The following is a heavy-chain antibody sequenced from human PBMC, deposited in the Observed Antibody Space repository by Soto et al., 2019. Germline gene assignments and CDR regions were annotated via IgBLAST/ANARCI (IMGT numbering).Heavy chain of an antibody. D-gene: IGHD3-22*01. CDR3: ARGDFDRSGNYNAGWFAP. V-gene: IGHV1-2*02. CDR1: GYTFTAYY. Sequence: QVQLVQSGAEVKKPGASVKVSCKASGYTFTAYYMHWLRQAPGQGLEWWGWITPNSGGTNYAQRFQGRVTVTNDTSISTTYMELSSLGSDDTAVYYCARGDFDRSGNYNAGWFAPWGQGTLVTVSS. CDR2: ITPNSGGT. J-gene: IGHJ5*02.